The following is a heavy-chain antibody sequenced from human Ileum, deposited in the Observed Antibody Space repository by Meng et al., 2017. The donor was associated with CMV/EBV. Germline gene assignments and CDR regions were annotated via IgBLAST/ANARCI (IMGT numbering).Heavy chain of an antibody. J-gene: IGHJ4*02. CDR1: GCSFSSHW. Sequence: SGCSFSSHWKDWVRQAPGNGLVWLSSISPDQSTTAYADSVRGRFTISRDNAKNTLYLQMNSLRAEDTAVYYCARDTSLGGTGPHFDSWGQGTLVTVSS. V-gene: IGHV3-74*01. D-gene: IGHD2-8*02. CDR2: ISPDQSTT. CDR3: ARDTSLGGTGPHFDS.